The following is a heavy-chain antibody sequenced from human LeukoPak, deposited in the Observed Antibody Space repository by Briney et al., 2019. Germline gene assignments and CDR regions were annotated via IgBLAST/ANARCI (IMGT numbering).Heavy chain of an antibody. J-gene: IGHJ4*02. D-gene: IGHD3-10*01. CDR2: ISGSGGST. V-gene: IGHV3-23*01. Sequence: GGSLRLSCAASGFTFSSYAMSWVRQAPGKGPEWVSAISGSGGSTYYADSVKGRFTISRDNSKNTLYLQMNSLRAEDTAVYYCAVSYGSGSYSVGYYFDYWGQGTLVTVSS. CDR1: GFTFSSYA. CDR3: AVSYGSGSYSVGYYFDY.